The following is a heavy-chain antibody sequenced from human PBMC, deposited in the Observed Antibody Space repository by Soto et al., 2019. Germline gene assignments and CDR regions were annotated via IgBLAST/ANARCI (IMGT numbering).Heavy chain of an antibody. CDR2: INRNGGST. V-gene: IGHV3-20*04. J-gene: IGHJ5*02. CDR3: ARSVGAGTRFDP. CDR1: GSTFDDNG. Sequence: EVQLVESGGGVVRPGGSLRLSCAASGSTFDDNGMSWVRQAPGKGLEWVSGINRNGGSTGYADSVKGRFTISRDNAKNALYVQMNSLRAADTALYYCARSVGAGTRFDPWGQGTLVTVSS. D-gene: IGHD2-15*01.